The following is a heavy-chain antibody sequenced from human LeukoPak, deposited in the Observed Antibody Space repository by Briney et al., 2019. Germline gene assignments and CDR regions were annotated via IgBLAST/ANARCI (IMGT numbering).Heavy chain of an antibody. CDR3: ARSPSGWSSSTSRYGENYFDY. Sequence: PSETLSLTCTVSGGSISSSSYYWGWIRQPPGKGLEWIGSIYYSGSTYYKSSLKSRVTISADTSKNQFSLKLRSVTAADTAVYYCARSPSGWSSSTSRYGENYFDYWGQGTLVTVSS. CDR1: GGSISSSSYY. D-gene: IGHD2-2*01. CDR2: IYYSGST. J-gene: IGHJ4*02. V-gene: IGHV4-39*01.